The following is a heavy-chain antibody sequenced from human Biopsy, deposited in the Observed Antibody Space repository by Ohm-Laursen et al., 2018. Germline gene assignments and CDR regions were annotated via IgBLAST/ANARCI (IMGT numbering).Heavy chain of an antibody. CDR2: IIPIVDIV. D-gene: IGHD3-10*01. J-gene: IGHJ6*02. V-gene: IGHV1-69*04. CDR3: ARGGSGSGYYGMDV. Sequence: SVKVSCKASGDTFNKYGIFWVRQAPGQGLEWMGRIIPIVDIVNYAQRFQCRVTMTADKSTSTAYLDLSSLISEDTAVYYCARGGSGSGYYGMDVWGQGTTVTVSS. CDR1: GDTFNKYG.